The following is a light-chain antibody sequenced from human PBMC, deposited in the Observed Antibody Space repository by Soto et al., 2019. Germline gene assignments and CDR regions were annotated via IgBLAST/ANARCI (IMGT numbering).Light chain of an antibody. CDR1: QTVSSTY. J-gene: IGKJ5*01. CDR2: RTS. CDR3: QQFGRSVP. V-gene: IGKV3-20*01. Sequence: EIVLTQSPGPLSLSPMERANLSCRACQTVSSTYLAWSQQKPGQAPRLLTYRTSTRATCIPDKFTGSGSGTDFTLTISRLEPEDFAVYYCQQFGRSVPFGQATR.